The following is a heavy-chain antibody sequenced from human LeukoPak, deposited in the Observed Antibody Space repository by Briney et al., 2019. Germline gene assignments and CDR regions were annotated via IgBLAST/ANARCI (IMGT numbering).Heavy chain of an antibody. D-gene: IGHD7-27*01. CDR1: GGSISSSNYY. Sequence: TSETLSLTCTVSGGSISSSNYYWGWIRQPPGKGLEWIASIHYSETTYYNPSLKSRVTISVDTSKNHFSLKLSSVTAADTAVYFCARGFRGDNFDYWGQGTLVTVSS. CDR2: IHYSETT. CDR3: ARGFRGDNFDY. V-gene: IGHV4-39*02. J-gene: IGHJ4*02.